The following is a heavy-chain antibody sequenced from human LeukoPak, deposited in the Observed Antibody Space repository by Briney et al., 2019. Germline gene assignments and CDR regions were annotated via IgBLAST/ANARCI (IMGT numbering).Heavy chain of an antibody. CDR2: IYTSGST. D-gene: IGHD2-15*01. V-gene: IGHV4-4*07. CDR3: ARDSAVVVAATPDYYYYGMDV. J-gene: IGHJ6*02. Sequence: SETLSLTCTVSGGFISSYYWSWIRQPAGKGLEWIGRIYTSGSTNYNPSLKSRVTMSVDTSKNQFPLKLSSVTAADTAVYYCARDSAVVVAATPDYYYYGMDVWGQGTAVTVSS. CDR1: GGFISSYY.